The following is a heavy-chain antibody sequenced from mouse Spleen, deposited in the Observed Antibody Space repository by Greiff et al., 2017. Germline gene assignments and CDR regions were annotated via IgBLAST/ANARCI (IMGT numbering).Heavy chain of an antibody. CDR3: ARDSNYGFAY. J-gene: IGHJ3*01. D-gene: IGHD2-5*01. CDR1: GYTFTDYY. CDR2: INPNNGGT. V-gene: IGHV1-26*01. Sequence: EVQLQQSGPELVKPGASVKISCKASGYTFTDYYMNWVKQSHGKSLEWIGDINPNNGGTSYNQKFKGKATLTVDKSSSTAYMELRSLTSEDSAVYYCARDSNYGFAYWGQGTLVTVSA.